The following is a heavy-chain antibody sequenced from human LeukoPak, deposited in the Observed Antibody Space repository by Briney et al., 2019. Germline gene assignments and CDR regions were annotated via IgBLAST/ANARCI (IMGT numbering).Heavy chain of an antibody. CDR1: GYTFTSFG. CDR2: VSVYNDNT. CDR3: ARDHEYNCGSGAFDI. V-gene: IGHV1-18*01. Sequence: ASVKVSCKASGYTFTSFGISWVRQAPGQGLEWMGCVSVYNDNTNYAQKLQGRVTMTTDTSTSTAYMELRSLRSDDTAVYYCARDHEYNCGSGAFDIWGQGTMVTVSS. J-gene: IGHJ3*02. D-gene: IGHD1-1*01.